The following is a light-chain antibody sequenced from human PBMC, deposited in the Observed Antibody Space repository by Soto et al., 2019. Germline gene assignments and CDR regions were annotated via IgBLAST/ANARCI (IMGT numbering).Light chain of an antibody. CDR3: QQSYSMWT. J-gene: IGKJ1*01. Sequence: IELSQSPSFLSVSVGDRVIITFRASQSISSYLNLYQQKLGKAPKLLIYGASSLQSGVPSRFSGSGSGTDFTLTISSLQTEDFATYYCQQSYSMWTFGQGTKVDIK. CDR2: GAS. CDR1: QSISSY. V-gene: IGKV1-39*01.